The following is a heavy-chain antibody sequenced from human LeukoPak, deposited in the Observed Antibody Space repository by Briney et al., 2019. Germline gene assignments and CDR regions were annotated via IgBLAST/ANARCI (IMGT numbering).Heavy chain of an antibody. V-gene: IGHV3-30*18. CDR3: AKINNDDDY. Sequence: GGSLRLSCAASGFAFTTFGIHWVRQAPGKGLEWVAAISPDGNIEYYTDSVKGRFTISRDNSKNMIYLQMNSLRGEDSAVYYCAKINNDDDYWGQGTLVTVSS. CDR2: ISPDGNIE. D-gene: IGHD1/OR15-1a*01. CDR1: GFAFTTFG. J-gene: IGHJ4*02.